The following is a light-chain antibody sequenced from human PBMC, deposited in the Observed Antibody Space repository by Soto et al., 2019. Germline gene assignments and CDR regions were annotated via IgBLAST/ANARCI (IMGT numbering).Light chain of an antibody. J-gene: IGLJ2*01. CDR1: SSNIGSNF. CDR3: AAWDDSLSGLV. CDR2: RNN. Sequence: QSVLTQPPSASATPGQRVTISCFGSSSNIGSNFVYWYHHLPGTAPKLLIYRNNQRPSGDPDRFSGSKSGTSVSLAISGLRSEDEADYYCAAWDDSLSGLVFGGGTKLTVL. V-gene: IGLV1-47*01.